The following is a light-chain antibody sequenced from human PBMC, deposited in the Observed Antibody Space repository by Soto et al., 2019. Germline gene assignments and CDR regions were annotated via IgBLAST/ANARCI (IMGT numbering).Light chain of an antibody. Sequence: QSALTHPASVSGSPGQSITISCTGTITDVGGYKYVSWYQQHPGTAPKLMIFEVNGRPSGVSDRFSGSKSGNTASLTISGLQPEDEADYYCSSFSSSSTPYVFGTGTKVTVL. J-gene: IGLJ1*01. CDR3: SSFSSSSTPYV. CDR1: ITDVGGYKY. V-gene: IGLV2-14*01. CDR2: EVN.